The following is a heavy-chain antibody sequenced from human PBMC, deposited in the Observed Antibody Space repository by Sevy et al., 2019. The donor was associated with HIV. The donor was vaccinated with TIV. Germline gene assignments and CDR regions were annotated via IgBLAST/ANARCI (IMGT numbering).Heavy chain of an antibody. D-gene: IGHD5-12*01. CDR3: ARLDGYIYYFDY. Sequence: SETLSLTCTVSGDSISSGTYYWGWILQPAGKGLEWIGRVYTSGSTNYNPSLKSRVTRSVDTSKNQFSLRLSSVTAADTAVYYCARLDGYIYYFDYWGQGTLVTVSS. V-gene: IGHV4-61*02. CDR2: VYTSGST. CDR1: GDSISSGTYY. J-gene: IGHJ4*02.